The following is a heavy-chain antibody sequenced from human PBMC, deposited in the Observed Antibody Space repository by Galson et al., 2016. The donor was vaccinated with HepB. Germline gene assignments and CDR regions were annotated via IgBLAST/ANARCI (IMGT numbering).Heavy chain of an antibody. CDR2: INSDGSTI. J-gene: IGHJ4*02. CDR3: ATLTGWRVLFDY. Sequence: SLRLSCAASGFPFRSYWMHWVRQAPGKGLEWLSHINSDGSTIDYADSVKGRFTISRDNARSTVYLEMNSLRGEDTAVYYCATLTGWRVLFDYWGQGTLVTVSS. D-gene: IGHD6-19*01. V-gene: IGHV3-74*01. CDR1: GFPFRSYW.